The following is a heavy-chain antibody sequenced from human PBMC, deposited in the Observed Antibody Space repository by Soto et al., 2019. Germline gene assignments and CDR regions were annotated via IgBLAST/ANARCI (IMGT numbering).Heavy chain of an antibody. CDR3: ARVSCSGGSCYPGY. J-gene: IGHJ4*02. CDR1: GFTFRSYS. Sequence: GGSLRLCCAASGFTFRSYSMNGVRQAPGKGLEWVSSISSSSSYIYYADSVKGRFTISRDNAKNSLYLQMNSLRAEDTAVYYCARVSCSGGSCYPGYWGQGTLVTVSS. CDR2: ISSSSSYI. D-gene: IGHD2-15*01. V-gene: IGHV3-21*01.